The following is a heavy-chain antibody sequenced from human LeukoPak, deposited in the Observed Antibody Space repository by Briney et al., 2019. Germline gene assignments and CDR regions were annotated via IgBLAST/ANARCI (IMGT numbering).Heavy chain of an antibody. CDR1: TYSINSDYH. CDR2: IYHTGRT. J-gene: IGHJ4*02. Sequence: SETLSLTCAISTYSINSDYHWAWIRQPPGKGLEWIGSIYHTGRTYYNPAHKTRVTILLDTSRNQFSLRLSSVTASDTAVCFCARHVSGNLWYFDDWGQGTLVTVSS. V-gene: IGHV4-38-2*01. CDR3: ARHVSGNLWYFDD. D-gene: IGHD1-26*01.